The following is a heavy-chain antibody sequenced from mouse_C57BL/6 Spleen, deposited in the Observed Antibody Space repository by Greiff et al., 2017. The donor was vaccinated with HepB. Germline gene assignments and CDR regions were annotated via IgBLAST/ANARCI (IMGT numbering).Heavy chain of an antibody. Sequence: VQLVESDAELVKPGASVKISCKVSGYTFTDHTIHWMKQRPEQGLEWIGYIYPRDGSTKYNEKFKGKATLTADKSSSTAYMQLNSLTSEDSAVYFCARSPRYYYGSRYYAMDYWGQGTSVTVSS. V-gene: IGHV1-78*01. CDR1: GYTFTDHT. D-gene: IGHD1-1*01. CDR2: IYPRDGST. CDR3: ARSPRYYYGSRYYAMDY. J-gene: IGHJ4*01.